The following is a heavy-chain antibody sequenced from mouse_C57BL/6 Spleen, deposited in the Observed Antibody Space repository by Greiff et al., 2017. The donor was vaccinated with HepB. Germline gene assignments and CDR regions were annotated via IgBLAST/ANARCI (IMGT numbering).Heavy chain of an antibody. CDR3: ARSYDGYYGYFDY. CDR2: INPYNGGT. CDR1: GYTFTDYY. Sequence: DVQLQESGPVLVKPGASVKMSCKASGYTFTDYYMNWVKQSHGKSLEWIGVINPYNGGTSYNQKFKGKATLTVDKSSSTAYMELNSLTSEDSAVYYCARSYDGYYGYFDYWGQGTTLTVSS. J-gene: IGHJ2*01. D-gene: IGHD2-3*01. V-gene: IGHV1-19*01.